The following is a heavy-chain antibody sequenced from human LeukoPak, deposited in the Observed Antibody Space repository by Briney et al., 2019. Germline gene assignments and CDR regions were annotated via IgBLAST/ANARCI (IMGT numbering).Heavy chain of an antibody. J-gene: IGHJ4*02. CDR2: ISSSGSTI. CDR1: GFTFSSYA. CDR3: ASFRRYYYDSSGYYLDY. Sequence: HPGGSLRLSCAASGFTFSSYAMSWVRQAPGKGLEWVSYISSSGSTIYYADSVKGRFTISRDNAKNSLYLQMNSLRAEDTAVYYCASFRRYYYDSSGYYLDYWGQGTLVTVSS. D-gene: IGHD3-22*01. V-gene: IGHV3-48*04.